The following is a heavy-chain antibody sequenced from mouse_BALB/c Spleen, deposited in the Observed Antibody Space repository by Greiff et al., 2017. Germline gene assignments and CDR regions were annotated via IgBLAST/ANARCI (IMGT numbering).Heavy chain of an antibody. Sequence: EVQLQQSGAELVRPGALVKLSCKASGFTINDYYMHWVKQRPEQGLEWIGWIDPENGNTLYYPKFQGKARITADTSSNTAYLQLSSLTSEDTAVYYCARDGYPVYWGQGTTLTVSA. D-gene: IGHD2-3*01. CDR3: ARDGYPVY. V-gene: IGHV14-1*02. CDR1: GFTINDYY. CDR2: IDPENGNT. J-gene: IGHJ2*01.